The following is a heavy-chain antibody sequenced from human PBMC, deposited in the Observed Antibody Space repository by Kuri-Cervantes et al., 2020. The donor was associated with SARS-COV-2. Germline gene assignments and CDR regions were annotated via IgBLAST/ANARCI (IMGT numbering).Heavy chain of an antibody. V-gene: IGHV4-4*02. D-gene: IGHD2-2*02. J-gene: IGHJ3*02. CDR1: GGAINTYKR. Sequence: GSLRLSCVFSGGAINTYKRWTWVRQSPGKWLQWIGEIFHDGSTKFNPSLSLRGRVTMSLDKSKNHFSLNLTSVTAADTAVYYCARESTYTFDIWGQGTLVTVSS. CDR3: ARESTYTFDI. CDR2: IFHDGST.